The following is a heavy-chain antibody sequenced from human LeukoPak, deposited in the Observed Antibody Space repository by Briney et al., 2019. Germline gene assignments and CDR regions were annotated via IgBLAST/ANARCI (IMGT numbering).Heavy chain of an antibody. Sequence: SETLSLTCAVYGGSFSGYYWSWIRQPPGKGLEWIGYIYYSGSTNYNPSLKSRVTISVDTSKNQFSLKLSSVTAADTAVYYCAREGAGRGSFDYWGQGTLVTVSS. D-gene: IGHD3-16*01. CDR3: AREGAGRGSFDY. CDR1: GGSFSGYY. CDR2: IYYSGST. J-gene: IGHJ4*02. V-gene: IGHV4-59*01.